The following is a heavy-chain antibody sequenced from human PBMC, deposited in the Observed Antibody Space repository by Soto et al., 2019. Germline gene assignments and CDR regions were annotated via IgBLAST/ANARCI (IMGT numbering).Heavy chain of an antibody. CDR2: ISYDGSNK. V-gene: IGHV3-30*18. Sequence: QVQLVESGGGVVQPGRSLRLSCAASGFTFSSYGMHWVRQAPGKGLEWVAVISYDGSNKYYADSVKGRFTISRDNSKNTLYLLMNSLRAEDTAVYYCAKMGGSSSSSDYWGKGTLVTVSS. CDR3: AKMGGSSSSSDY. D-gene: IGHD6-6*01. CDR1: GFTFSSYG. J-gene: IGHJ4*02.